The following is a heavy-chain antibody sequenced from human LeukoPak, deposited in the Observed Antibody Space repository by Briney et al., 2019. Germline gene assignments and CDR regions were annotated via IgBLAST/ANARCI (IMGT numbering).Heavy chain of an antibody. Sequence: ASVKVSCKASGYTFTGYYMHWVRQAPGQGLEWMGWINPNSGDTNYAQKFQGRVTMTRDTSITTAYMELSRLRSDDTAVYSCARGSSSAFDIWGKGTVVTVSS. CDR1: GYTFTGYY. J-gene: IGHJ3*02. D-gene: IGHD2-2*01. V-gene: IGHV1-2*02. CDR3: ARGSSSAFDI. CDR2: INPNSGDT.